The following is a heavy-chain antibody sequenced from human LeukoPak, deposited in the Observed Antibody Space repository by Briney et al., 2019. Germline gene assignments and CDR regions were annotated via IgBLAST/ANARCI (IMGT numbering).Heavy chain of an antibody. Sequence: PGGSLRLSCSASGFTFSSYAMHWVRQAPGKGLEYVSAISSNGGSTYYADSVKGRFTISRDNSKNTLYLQMNSLRAEDTAVYYCARDRKRTIFAVVINYGMDVWGQGTTVTVSS. CDR1: GFTFSSYA. CDR2: ISSNGGST. CDR3: ARDRKRTIFAVVINYGMDV. D-gene: IGHD3-3*01. V-gene: IGHV3-64*04. J-gene: IGHJ6*02.